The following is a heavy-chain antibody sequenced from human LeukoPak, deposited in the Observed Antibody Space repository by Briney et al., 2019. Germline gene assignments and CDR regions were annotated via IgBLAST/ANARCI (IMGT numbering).Heavy chain of an antibody. J-gene: IGHJ4*02. V-gene: IGHV3-30*03. CDR3: ARVLSGDYFDY. CDR2: ISYDGSNK. D-gene: IGHD3-10*01. CDR1: GFTFSSYG. Sequence: GGSLRLSCAASGFTFSSYGMHWVRQAPGKGLEWVAVISYDGSNKYYADSVKGRFTISRDNSKNTLYLQMNSLRAEDTAVYYCARVLSGDYFDYWGQGTLVTVSS.